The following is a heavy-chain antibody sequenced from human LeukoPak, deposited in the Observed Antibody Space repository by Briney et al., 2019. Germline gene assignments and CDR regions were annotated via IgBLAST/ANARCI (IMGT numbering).Heavy chain of an antibody. CDR2: ISGSGGST. D-gene: IGHD2-2*01. V-gene: IGHV3-23*01. CDR3: AKVNIVVLPADRFDY. CDR1: GVTFSSYA. Sequence: GGSLRLSCAASGVTFSSYAMSWVRQAPGKGLEWVSAISGSGGSTYYADSVKGRFTISRDNSKNTLYLQMNSLRAEDTAVYYCAKVNIVVLPADRFDYWGQGTLVTVSS. J-gene: IGHJ4*02.